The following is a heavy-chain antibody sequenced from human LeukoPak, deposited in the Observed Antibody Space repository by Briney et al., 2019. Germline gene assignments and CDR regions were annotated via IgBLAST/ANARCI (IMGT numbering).Heavy chain of an antibody. V-gene: IGHV4-34*01. Sequence: SETLSLTCAVYGGSFSGYYWSWIRQPPGKGLEWIGEINHSGSTNYNPSLKSRVTISVDTSKNQFSLKLSSVTAADTAVYYCARGYYDSWSGYQPPDYWGQGTLVTVSS. CDR3: ARGYYDSWSGYQPPDY. J-gene: IGHJ4*02. D-gene: IGHD3-3*01. CDR1: GGSFSGYY. CDR2: INHSGST.